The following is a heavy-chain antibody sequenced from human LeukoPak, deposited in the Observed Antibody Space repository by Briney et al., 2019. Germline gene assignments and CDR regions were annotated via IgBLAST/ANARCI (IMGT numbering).Heavy chain of an antibody. CDR3: AKDRSSKHYYYYYYMDV. J-gene: IGHJ6*03. D-gene: IGHD2-2*01. Sequence: PGGSLRLSCAASGFTFSSYAMSWVRQSPGKGLEWVSAISGSGGSTYYADSVKGRFTTSRDNSKNTLYLQMNSLRAEDTAVYYCAKDRSSKHYYYYYYMDVWGKGTTVTVSS. CDR2: ISGSGGST. V-gene: IGHV3-23*01. CDR1: GFTFSSYA.